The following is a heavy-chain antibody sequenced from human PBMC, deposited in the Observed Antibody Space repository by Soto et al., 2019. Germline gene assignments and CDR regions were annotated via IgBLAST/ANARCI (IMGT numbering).Heavy chain of an antibody. CDR1: GGSISSYY. D-gene: IGHD6-25*01. CDR2: IYYSGST. Sequence: PSETLSLTCTVSGGSISSYYWSWIRQPPGKGLEWIGYIYYSGSTNYNPSLKSRVTISVDTSKNQFSLKLSSVTAADTAVYYCARPPWGSSGWDNWFDPCGQGNLVTVS. J-gene: IGHJ5*02. CDR3: ARPPWGSSGWDNWFDP. V-gene: IGHV4-59*01.